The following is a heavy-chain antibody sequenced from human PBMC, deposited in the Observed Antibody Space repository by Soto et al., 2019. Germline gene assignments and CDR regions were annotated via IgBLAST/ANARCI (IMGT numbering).Heavy chain of an antibody. CDR3: AGEYYDFWSGRETYYYGMDV. Sequence: LSLTCTVSGGSISSGDYYWSWIRQPPGKGLEWIGYIYYSGSTYYNPSLKSRVTISVDTSKNQFSLKLSSVTAADTAVYYCAGEYYDFWSGRETYYYGMDVWGQGTTVTVSS. J-gene: IGHJ6*02. CDR2: IYYSGST. CDR1: GGSISSGDYY. D-gene: IGHD3-3*01. V-gene: IGHV4-30-4*01.